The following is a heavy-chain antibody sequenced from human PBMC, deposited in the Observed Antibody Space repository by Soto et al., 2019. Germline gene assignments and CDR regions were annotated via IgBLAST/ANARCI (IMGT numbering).Heavy chain of an antibody. V-gene: IGHV3-49*03. CDR2: IRSKAYGGTT. CDR1: GCTFGDYA. D-gene: IGHD3-10*01. J-gene: IGHJ6*03. Sequence: PGGSRRLSCTASGCTFGDYAMSWFRQAPGKGLEWVGFIRSKAYGGTTEYAASVKGRFTISRDDSKSIAYLQMNSLKTEDTAVYYCTRDPKYYYGSGYYYMDVWGKGTTVTVSS. CDR3: TRDPKYYYGSGYYYMDV.